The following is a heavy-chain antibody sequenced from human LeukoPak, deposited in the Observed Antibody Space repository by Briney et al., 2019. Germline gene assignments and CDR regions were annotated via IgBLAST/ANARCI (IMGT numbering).Heavy chain of an antibody. CDR3: ARTTVVTPPYYYYYYMDV. CDR1: GFTFSSYG. J-gene: IGHJ6*03. V-gene: IGHV3-30*02. Sequence: GGSLRLSCAASGFTFSSYGMHWVRQAPGKGLEWVAFIRYDGSNKYYADSVKGRFTISRDNSKNTLYLQMNSLRAEDTAVYYCARTTVVTPPYYYYYYMDVWGKGTTVTVSS. CDR2: IRYDGSNK. D-gene: IGHD4-23*01.